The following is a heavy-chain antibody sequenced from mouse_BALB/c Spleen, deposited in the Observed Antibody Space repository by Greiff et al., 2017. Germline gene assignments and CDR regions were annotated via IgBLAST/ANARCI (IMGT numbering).Heavy chain of an antibody. CDR2: ILPGSGST. J-gene: IGHJ3*01. CDR1: GYTFSSYW. V-gene: IGHV1-9*01. D-gene: IGHD1-1*02. CDR3: ARGGVGPLAWFAY. Sequence: QVQLQQSGAELMKPGASVKISCKATGYTFSSYWIEWVKQRPGHGLEWIGEILPGSGSTNYNEKFKGKATFTADTSSNTAYMQLSSLTSEDSAVYYCARGGVGPLAWFAYWGQGTLVTVSA.